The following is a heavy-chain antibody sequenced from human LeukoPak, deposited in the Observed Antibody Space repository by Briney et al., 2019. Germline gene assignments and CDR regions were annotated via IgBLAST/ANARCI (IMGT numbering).Heavy chain of an antibody. CDR3: ARDRGSPYDSSGYYPH. V-gene: IGHV3-21*04. Sequence: NPGGSLRLSCAASGFTFSSYSMNWVRQAPGKGLEWVSSISSSSSYIYYADSVKGRFTISRDNAKNSLYLQMNSLRAEDTAVYYCARDRGSPYDSSGYYPHWGQGTLVTVS. CDR1: GFTFSSYS. D-gene: IGHD3-22*01. J-gene: IGHJ4*02. CDR2: ISSSSSYI.